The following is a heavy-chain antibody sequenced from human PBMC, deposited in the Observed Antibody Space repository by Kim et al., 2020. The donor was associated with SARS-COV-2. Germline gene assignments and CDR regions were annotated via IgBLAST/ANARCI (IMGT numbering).Heavy chain of an antibody. CDR2: T. Sequence: THYDPSRKSRVTISVDTSKNQFSLKLSSVTAADTAVYYCARAGLRTSFDYWGQGTLVTVSS. D-gene: IGHD4-17*01. J-gene: IGHJ4*02. V-gene: IGHV4-59*01. CDR3: ARAGLRTSFDY.